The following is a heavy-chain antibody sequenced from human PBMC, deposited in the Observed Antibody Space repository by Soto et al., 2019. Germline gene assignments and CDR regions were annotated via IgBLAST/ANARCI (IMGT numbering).Heavy chain of an antibody. V-gene: IGHV1-8*01. CDR1: GDTFTTYD. Sequence: ASVKVSCKASGDTFTTYDINWVRQATGHGLEWMGWINPNSGNIGYAQRFQGRVTMTRDTAIRTAYMEVSSLRPDDTAVYYCARGRASGSYYLLDYWGQGTLVTVSS. J-gene: IGHJ4*02. CDR3: ARGRASGSYYLLDY. CDR2: INPNSGNI. D-gene: IGHD3-10*01.